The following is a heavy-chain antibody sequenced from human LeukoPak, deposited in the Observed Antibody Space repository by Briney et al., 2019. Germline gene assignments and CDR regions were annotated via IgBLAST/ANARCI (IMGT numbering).Heavy chain of an antibody. CDR1: GFTFSSRW. CDR2: VKNDGST. V-gene: IGHV3-74*01. D-gene: IGHD6-13*01. CDR3: HPLGYTSN. J-gene: IGHJ4*02. Sequence: GGSLRLSCVVSGFTSGFTFSSRWMHWVRQAPGKGLVWVSLVKNDGSTNYADSVKGRFTVSRDNAENTLYLQMNSLRVEDTALYFCHPLGYTSNWGQGTLVTVSS.